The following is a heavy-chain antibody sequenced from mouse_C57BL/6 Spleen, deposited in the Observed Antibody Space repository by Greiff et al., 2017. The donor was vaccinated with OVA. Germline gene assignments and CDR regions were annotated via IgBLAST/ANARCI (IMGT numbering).Heavy chain of an antibody. D-gene: IGHD3-2*02. CDR1: GYTFTSYW. J-gene: IGHJ4*01. V-gene: IGHV1-55*01. CDR3: ARQLRPSMDY. CDR2: IYPGSGST. Sequence: QVQLQQPGAELVKPGASVTMSCKASGYTFTSYWLTWVKQRPGQGLAWIGDIYPGSGSTNYNEKFKSKATLTVDTSSSTAYMQLSSLTSEDSAVYYCARQLRPSMDYWGQGTSVTVSS.